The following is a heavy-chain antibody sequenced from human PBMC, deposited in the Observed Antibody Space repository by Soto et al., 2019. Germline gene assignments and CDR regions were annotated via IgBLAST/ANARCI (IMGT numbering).Heavy chain of an antibody. CDR2: IYYSGST. CDR3: ARASFGDYDILTGYYKDYYYYMDV. V-gene: IGHV4-59*01. CDR1: GGSISSYY. D-gene: IGHD3-9*01. Sequence: SETLSLTCTVSGGSISSYYWSWIRQPPGKGLEWIGYIYYSGSTNYNPSLKSRVTISVDTSKNQFSLKLSSVTAADTAVYYCARASFGDYDILTGYYKDYYYYMDVWGKGTTVTVSS. J-gene: IGHJ6*03.